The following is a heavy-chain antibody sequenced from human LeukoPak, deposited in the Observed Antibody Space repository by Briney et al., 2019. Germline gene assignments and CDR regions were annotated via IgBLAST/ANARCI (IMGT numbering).Heavy chain of an antibody. D-gene: IGHD2-2*01. Sequence: ASVKVSCKASGYTFTSYAMHWVRQAPGQGLEWMGWISAYNGNTNYAQKLQGRVTMTTDTSTSTAYMELRSLRSDDTAVYYCARDQSPPRPVRSFDYWGQGTLVTVSS. J-gene: IGHJ4*02. CDR2: ISAYNGNT. CDR1: GYTFTSYA. V-gene: IGHV1-18*01. CDR3: ARDQSPPRPVRSFDY.